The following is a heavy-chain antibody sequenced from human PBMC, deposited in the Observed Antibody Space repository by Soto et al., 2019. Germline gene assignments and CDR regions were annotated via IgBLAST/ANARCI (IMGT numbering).Heavy chain of an antibody. J-gene: IGHJ3*01. D-gene: IGHD4-17*01. CDR2: IKSQTDGGTT. CDR1: GFTFSNAW. Sequence: EVRLVESGGGLVKPGGSLRLSCAASGFTFSNAWMSWVRQAPGKGLEWVGRIKSQTDGGTTHYAAPVKARFTISRDDSRNTLYLQISRLKTDDTAMYYCTTVGYRDSGLALAVWGQGTLVTVSS. CDR3: TTVGYRDSGLALAV. V-gene: IGHV3-15*01.